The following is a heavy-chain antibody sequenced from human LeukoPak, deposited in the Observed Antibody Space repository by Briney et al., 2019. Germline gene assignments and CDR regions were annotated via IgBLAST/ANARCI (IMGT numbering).Heavy chain of an antibody. V-gene: IGHV6-1*01. CDR3: ARSAAGTLDY. D-gene: IGHD6-13*01. Sequence: SQTLSLTCAISGDSGSSKSATWNWIRQSPSRGLEWLGRTYYKSKWNNEYAISVKSRISINPDTPKNQFSLHLNSVTPEDTAVYFCARSAAGTLDYWGQGTLVTVSS. CDR2: TYYKSKWNN. CDR1: GDSGSSKSAT. J-gene: IGHJ4*02.